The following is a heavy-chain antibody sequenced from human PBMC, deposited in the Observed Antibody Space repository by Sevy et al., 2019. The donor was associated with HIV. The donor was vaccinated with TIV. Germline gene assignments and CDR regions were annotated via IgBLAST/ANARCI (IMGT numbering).Heavy chain of an antibody. D-gene: IGHD2-15*01. CDR2: INHSGGT. V-gene: IGHV4-34*01. Sequence: SETLSLTCAVYGGSFSGYYWSWIRQPPGKGLEWIGEINHSGGTNYNPSLKSRVTISVDTSKIQFSLKLNSVSAADTAVYYCARHCTGSSCSHAFDIWGQGTMVTVSS. J-gene: IGHJ3*02. CDR3: ARHCTGSSCSHAFDI. CDR1: GGSFSGYY.